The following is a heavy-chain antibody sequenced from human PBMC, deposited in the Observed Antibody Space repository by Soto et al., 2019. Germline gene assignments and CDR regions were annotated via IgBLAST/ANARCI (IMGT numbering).Heavy chain of an antibody. CDR2: IWYDGNNK. CDR1: GFSFSDYG. D-gene: IGHD1-26*01. CDR3: ARGSQNGNSEKFYYYYNMDV. J-gene: IGHJ6*02. Sequence: QFQLVESGGGVVQPGRSLRLSCAASGFSFSDYGMHWVRQAPGKGLEWVAVIWYDGNNKYYVDSVKGRFTISRDNSKNTVYLQMNSLRAEDTAVYYCARGSQNGNSEKFYYYYNMDVWGQGTTVTGSS. V-gene: IGHV3-33*01.